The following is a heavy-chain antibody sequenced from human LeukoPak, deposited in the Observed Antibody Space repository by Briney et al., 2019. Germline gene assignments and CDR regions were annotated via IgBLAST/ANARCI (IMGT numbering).Heavy chain of an antibody. V-gene: IGHV4-39*01. Sequence: GSLRLSCAASGFTVSSNYMSWVRQAPGKGLEWIGSIYYSGSTYYNPSLKSRVTISVDTSKNQFSLKLSSVTAADTAVYYCARLRVAVASRHFDYWGQGTLVTVSS. CDR1: GFTVSSNY. J-gene: IGHJ4*02. CDR2: IYYSGST. CDR3: ARLRVAVASRHFDY. D-gene: IGHD6-19*01.